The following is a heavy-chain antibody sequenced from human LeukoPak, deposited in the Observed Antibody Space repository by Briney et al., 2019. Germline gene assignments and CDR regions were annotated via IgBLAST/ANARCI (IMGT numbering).Heavy chain of an antibody. D-gene: IGHD3-10*01. CDR1: GYTFTGYY. Sequence: ASVKVSCKASGYTFTGYYIHWVRQAPGRGLEWMGWINPNSGGTNYAQKFQGRVTMTRDTSISTAYMELSRLRSDDTAVYYCARDVVTMVRGVIPWFDPWGQGTLVTVSS. CDR2: INPNSGGT. J-gene: IGHJ5*02. V-gene: IGHV1-2*02. CDR3: ARDVVTMVRGVIPWFDP.